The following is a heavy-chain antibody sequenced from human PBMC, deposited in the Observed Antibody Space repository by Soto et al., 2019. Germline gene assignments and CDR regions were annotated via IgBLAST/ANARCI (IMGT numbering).Heavy chain of an antibody. J-gene: IGHJ4*02. CDR2: INAGNGNT. CDR3: ARGDIVVVPALYYFDY. CDR1: GYTFTSYA. D-gene: IGHD2-2*01. Sequence: ASVKVSCKASGYTFTSYAMHWVRQAPGQRLEWMGWINAGNGNTKYSQKFQGRVTITRDTSASTAYMELSSLRSEDTAVYYCARGDIVVVPALYYFDYWGQGTLVTVSS. V-gene: IGHV1-3*01.